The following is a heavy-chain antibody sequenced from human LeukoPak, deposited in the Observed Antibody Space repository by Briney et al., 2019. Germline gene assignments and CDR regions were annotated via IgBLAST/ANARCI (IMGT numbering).Heavy chain of an antibody. CDR2: IWYDGSNK. CDR1: GFTFSSYG. V-gene: IGHV3-30*02. Sequence: GGSLRLSCAASGFTFSSYGMHWVRQAPGKGLEWVAFIWYDGSNKYYADSVKGRFTISRDNSKNTLYLQMNSLRAEDTAVYYCAKDLLEMATIHDDYWGQGTLVTVSS. J-gene: IGHJ4*02. CDR3: AKDLLEMATIHDDY. D-gene: IGHD5-24*01.